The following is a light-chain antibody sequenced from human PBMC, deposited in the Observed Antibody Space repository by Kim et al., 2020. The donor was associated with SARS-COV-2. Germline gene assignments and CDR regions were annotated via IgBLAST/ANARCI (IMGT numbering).Light chain of an antibody. CDR3: QQYNSYSQAS. CDR1: QSISSW. Sequence: DIQMTQSPSTLSASVGDRVTITCRASQSISSWLAWYQQKPGKAPKLLIYDASSLESGVPSRFSGSGSGTEFTLTISSLQPDDFATYYCQQYNSYSQASFGQGTKLEI. J-gene: IGKJ2*01. CDR2: DAS. V-gene: IGKV1-5*01.